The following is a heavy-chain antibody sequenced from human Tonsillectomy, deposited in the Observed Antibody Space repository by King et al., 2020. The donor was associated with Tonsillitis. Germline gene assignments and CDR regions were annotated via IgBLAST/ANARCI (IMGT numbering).Heavy chain of an antibody. Sequence: QLVQSGGGLVQPGGSLRLXCAASRFTFSSYAISWVRQAPGKGLEWVSAIXGRGGSTYYTDSGKXRFTISRDNSKKXLXLQMNNLXAEETALYYCAKNREXDXWSGYYFDXWGXXXXVTXSS. J-gene: IGHJ4*02. CDR2: IXGRGGST. V-gene: IGHV3-23*04. CDR3: AKNREXDXWSGYYFDX. CDR1: RFTFSSYA. D-gene: IGHD3-3*01.